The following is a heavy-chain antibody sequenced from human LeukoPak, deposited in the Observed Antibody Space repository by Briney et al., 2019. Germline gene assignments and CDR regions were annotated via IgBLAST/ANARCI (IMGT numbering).Heavy chain of an antibody. Sequence: ASVKVSCKASGYTFTSYAMNWVRQAPGQGLEWMGWINTNTGNPTYAQGFTGRFVFSLDTSVSTAYLRISSLKAEDTAVYYCARAFSPIWGGHYYYYYGMDVWGQGTTVTVSS. D-gene: IGHD3-16*01. CDR2: INTNTGNP. V-gene: IGHV7-4-1*02. J-gene: IGHJ6*02. CDR3: ARAFSPIWGGHYYYYYGMDV. CDR1: GYTFTSYA.